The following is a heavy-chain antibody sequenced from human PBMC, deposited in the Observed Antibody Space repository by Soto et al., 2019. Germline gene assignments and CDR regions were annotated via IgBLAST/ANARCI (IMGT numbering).Heavy chain of an antibody. V-gene: IGHV4-61*08. J-gene: IGHJ5*02. CDR2: IYYSGST. CDR3: ARIPVDTYMINWFDP. Sequence: SETLSLTCTVSGGSVSSGDYYWSWIRQPPGKGLEWIGYIYYSGSTNYNPSLKSRVSISLGTSKNQFSLRLTSVTAADTAVYYCARIPVDTYMINWFDPWGQGTLVTVSS. D-gene: IGHD5-18*01. CDR1: GGSVSSGDYY.